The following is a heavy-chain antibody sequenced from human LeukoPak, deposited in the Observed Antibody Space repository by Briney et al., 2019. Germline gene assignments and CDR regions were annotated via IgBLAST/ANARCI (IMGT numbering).Heavy chain of an antibody. CDR1: GGSFSGYY. CDR2: INHSGST. Sequence: SETLSLTCAVYGGSFSGYYWSWIRQPPGKGLEWIGEINHSGSTNYNPSLKSRVAISVDTSKNQFSLKLSSVTAADTAVYYCARGPPNYVDDAFDIWGQGTMVTVSS. CDR3: ARGPPNYVDDAFDI. D-gene: IGHD4-17*01. V-gene: IGHV4-34*01. J-gene: IGHJ3*02.